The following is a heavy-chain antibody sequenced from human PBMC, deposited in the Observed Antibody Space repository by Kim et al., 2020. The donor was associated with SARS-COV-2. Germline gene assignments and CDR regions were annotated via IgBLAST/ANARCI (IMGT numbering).Heavy chain of an antibody. Sequence: GGSLRLSCAASGFTFSSYGMHWVRQAPGKGLEWVAVIWYDGSNKYYADSVKGRFTISRDNSKNTLYLQMNSLRAEDTAVYYCAKEGLYQPLSGGMAVWGQGTTVTVSS. CDR2: IWYDGSNK. CDR3: AKEGLYQPLSGGMAV. J-gene: IGHJ6*02. CDR1: GFTFSSYG. V-gene: IGHV3-33*06. D-gene: IGHD2-2*01.